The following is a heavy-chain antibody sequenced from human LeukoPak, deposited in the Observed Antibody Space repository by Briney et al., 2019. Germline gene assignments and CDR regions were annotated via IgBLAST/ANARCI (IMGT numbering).Heavy chain of an antibody. CDR3: AREPLRRDYDFWSGYYTTEFDY. Sequence: PSETLSLTCTVSGGSISSGSYYWSWIRQPAGKGLEWIGRIYTSGSTNYNPSLKSRVTISVDTSKNQFSLKLSSVTAADTAVYYCAREPLRRDYDFWSGYYTTEFDYWGQGPLVTVSS. D-gene: IGHD3-3*01. V-gene: IGHV4-61*02. CDR1: GGSISSGSYY. CDR2: IYTSGST. J-gene: IGHJ4*02.